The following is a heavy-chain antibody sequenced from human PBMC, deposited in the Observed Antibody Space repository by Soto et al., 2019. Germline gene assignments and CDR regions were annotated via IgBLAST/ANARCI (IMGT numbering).Heavy chain of an antibody. D-gene: IGHD3-3*01. V-gene: IGHV3-48*03. Sequence: PGGSLRLSCEASGFVFSRYEMSWVRQAPGKGLEWISYISGSGGTVKYADSVRGRFTISRDNAKNSLYLQMDSLRAEDAAVYYCERVFWSGVNDYWSQGSQVTVSS. CDR3: ERVFWSGVNDY. J-gene: IGHJ4*02. CDR2: ISGSGGTV. CDR1: GFVFSRYE.